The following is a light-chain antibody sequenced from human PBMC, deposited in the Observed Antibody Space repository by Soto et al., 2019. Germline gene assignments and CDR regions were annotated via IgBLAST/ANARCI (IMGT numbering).Light chain of an antibody. CDR2: DAS. CDR3: QQRYSAPWT. CDR1: QSISTY. V-gene: IGKV1-39*01. J-gene: IGKJ1*01. Sequence: DIQMTQSPSSLAASVGARVTITCRASQSISTYLNWYQQKPWKAPKVLLFDASGLQSGVASRFSGSGSGTDFTLTISSLQPEDSATYYCQQRYSAPWTFGQGTKVQVK.